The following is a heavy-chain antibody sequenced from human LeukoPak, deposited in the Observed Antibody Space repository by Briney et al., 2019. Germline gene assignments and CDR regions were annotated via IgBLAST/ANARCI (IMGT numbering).Heavy chain of an antibody. V-gene: IGHV3-53*01. CDR1: GFTVSSNY. CDR3: ARSPYYYYYGMDA. CDR2: IYSGGST. Sequence: GSLRLSCAASGFTVSSNYMNWVRQAPGKGLEWVSVIYSGGSTYYADSVKGRFTISRDNSKNTLYLQMNSLRAEDTAVYYCARSPYYYYYGMDAWGQGTTVTVSS. J-gene: IGHJ6*02.